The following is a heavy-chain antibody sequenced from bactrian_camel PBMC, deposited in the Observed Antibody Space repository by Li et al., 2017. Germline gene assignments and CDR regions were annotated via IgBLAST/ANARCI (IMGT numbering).Heavy chain of an antibody. Sequence: VQLVESGGALVQPGDSLKLSCAASGFPFGQHYMSWDRQAPGKAREGIAGIRRDGDEYYADSVKGRFIISKHNAKNTLFLQMNSLEPEDTAMYYCAADALFTTMTCGRLSEGDEYNYWGQGTQVTVS. V-gene: IGHV3S32*01. CDR2: IRRDGDE. CDR1: GFPFGQHY. CDR3: AADALFTTMTCGRLSEGDEYNY. J-gene: IGHJ4*01. D-gene: IGHD4*01.